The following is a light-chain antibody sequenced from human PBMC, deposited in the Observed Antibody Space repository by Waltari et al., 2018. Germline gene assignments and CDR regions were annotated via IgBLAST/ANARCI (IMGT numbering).Light chain of an antibody. CDR1: QSVSSY. J-gene: IGKJ1*01. Sequence: EIVLTQSPVTLSLSPGARATLSCRASQSVSSYLAWYQQKPGQAPRLLIYNASNRATGIPARFSGSGSGTDFTLTISSLEPEDFAVYYCQQRSNWPPWTFGQGTKVEIK. V-gene: IGKV3-11*01. CDR3: QQRSNWPPWT. CDR2: NAS.